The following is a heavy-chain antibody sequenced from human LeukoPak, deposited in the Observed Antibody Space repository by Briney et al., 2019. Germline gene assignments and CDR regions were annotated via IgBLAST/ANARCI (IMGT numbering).Heavy chain of an antibody. CDR2: FDPEDGET. J-gene: IGHJ6*02. D-gene: IGHD3-22*01. CDR1: GYTLTELS. V-gene: IGHV1-24*01. Sequence: ASVKASCKVSGYTLTELSMHWVRQAPGKGLEWMGGFDPEDGETIYAQKFQGRVTMTEDTSTDTAYMELSSLRSEDTAVYYCATAHLRIVVASPSDYYYGMDVWGQGTTVTVSS. CDR3: ATAHLRIVVASPSDYYYGMDV.